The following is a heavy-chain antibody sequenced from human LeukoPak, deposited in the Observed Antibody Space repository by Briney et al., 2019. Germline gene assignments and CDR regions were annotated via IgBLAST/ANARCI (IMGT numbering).Heavy chain of an antibody. CDR3: AKYFGGWYEDY. J-gene: IGHJ4*02. Sequence: GGSLRLSCAASGVTFSNYAMTWVRQAPGKGLEWVSSINGAGSNTYYADSVKGRFTISRGNSKNTLYLQMNSLRAEDTAVYYCAKYFGGWYEDYWGQGTLVTVSS. V-gene: IGHV3-23*01. D-gene: IGHD6-19*01. CDR1: GVTFSNYA. CDR2: INGAGSNT.